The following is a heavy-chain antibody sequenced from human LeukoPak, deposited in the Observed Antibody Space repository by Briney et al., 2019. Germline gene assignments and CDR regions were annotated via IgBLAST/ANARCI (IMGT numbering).Heavy chain of an antibody. V-gene: IGHV3-30*03. CDR2: ISYDGSNK. J-gene: IGHJ4*02. Sequence: PGRSLRLSCAASGFTFSSYGMHWVRQAPGKGLEWVAVISYDGSNKYYADSVKGRFTISRDNAKNSLYLQMNSLRAEDTAVYYCARVGRSLLRLDGNYFDYWGQGTLVTVSS. CDR3: ARVGRSLLRLDGNYFDY. CDR1: GFTFSSYG. D-gene: IGHD4-17*01.